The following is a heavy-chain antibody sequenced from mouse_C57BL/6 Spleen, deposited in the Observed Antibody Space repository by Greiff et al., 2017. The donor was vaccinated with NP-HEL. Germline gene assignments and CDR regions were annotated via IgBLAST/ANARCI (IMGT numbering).Heavy chain of an antibody. D-gene: IGHD2-3*01. J-gene: IGHJ4*01. CDR2: ISSGSSTI. CDR1: GFTFSDYG. V-gene: IGHV5-17*01. CDR3: ARSGYYGSYYAMDY. Sequence: EVQGVESGGGLVKPGGSLKLSCAASGFTFSDYGMHWVRQAPEKGLEWVAYISSGSSTIYYADTVKGRFTISRDNAKNTLFLQMTSLRSEDTAMYYCARSGYYGSYYAMDYWGQGTSVTVSS.